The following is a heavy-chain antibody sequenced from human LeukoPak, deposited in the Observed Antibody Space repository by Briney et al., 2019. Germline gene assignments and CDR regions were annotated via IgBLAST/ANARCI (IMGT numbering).Heavy chain of an antibody. Sequence: PGGSLRLSCAASGFTFSRYSMNWVRQAPGKGLEWVSSISSSSSYIYYADSVKGRFTISRDNAKNSLYLQMNSLTAEDTAVYYCASFIAAVGTCFYQFVYWGQRTLVTVSS. V-gene: IGHV3-21*01. CDR1: GFTFSRYS. D-gene: IGHD6-13*01. J-gene: IGHJ4*02. CDR2: ISSSSSYI. CDR3: ASFIAAVGTCFYQFVY.